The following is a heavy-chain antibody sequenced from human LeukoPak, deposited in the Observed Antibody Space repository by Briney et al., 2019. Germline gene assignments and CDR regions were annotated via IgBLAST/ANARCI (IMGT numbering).Heavy chain of an antibody. CDR1: GFTFDDYA. V-gene: IGHV3-9*01. J-gene: IGHJ4*02. D-gene: IGHD3-10*01. CDR2: ISWNSGSI. CDR3: AKDWGRGVPPSYYFDY. Sequence: PGGSLRLSCAASGFTFDDYAMHWVRQAPGKGLEWVSGISWNSGSIGYADSVKGRFTISRDNAKNSLYLQMNSLRAEDTALYYCAKDWGRGVPPSYYFDYWGQGTLVTVSS.